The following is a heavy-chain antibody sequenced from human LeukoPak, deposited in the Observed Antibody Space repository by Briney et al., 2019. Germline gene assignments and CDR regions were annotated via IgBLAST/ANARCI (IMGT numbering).Heavy chain of an antibody. Sequence: GGSLRLSCAASGFTFSSYGMSWVRQAPGKGLEWVSAISGSGGSTYYADSVKGRFTISRDNSKNTLYLQMNSLRAEDTAVYYCAKARVTYSSSWYSDYWGQGTLVTVSS. V-gene: IGHV3-23*01. CDR2: ISGSGGST. D-gene: IGHD6-13*01. J-gene: IGHJ4*02. CDR3: AKARVTYSSSWYSDY. CDR1: GFTFSSYG.